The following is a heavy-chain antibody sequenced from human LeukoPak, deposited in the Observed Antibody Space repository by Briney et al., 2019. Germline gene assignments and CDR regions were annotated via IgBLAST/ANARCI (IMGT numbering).Heavy chain of an antibody. Sequence: GGSLRLSCAVSGFTFSSYAMSWVRQAPGKGLEWVSAISGSGDNTDYADSVKGRFTISRDNPKNTLYLQMNSLRAEDTALYYCAKNQYHYYGSGSYGIDVWGQGTTVTVSS. CDR1: GFTFSSYA. V-gene: IGHV3-23*01. D-gene: IGHD3-10*01. J-gene: IGHJ6*02. CDR2: ISGSGDNT. CDR3: AKNQYHYYGSGSYGIDV.